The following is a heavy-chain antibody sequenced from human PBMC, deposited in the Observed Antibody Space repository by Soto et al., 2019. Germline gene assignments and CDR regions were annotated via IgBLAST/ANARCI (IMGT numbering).Heavy chain of an antibody. D-gene: IGHD3-22*01. Sequence: PRGSLSLSCAASGFPFSSYDMHWVRQAPGKGLERVAVISYDGSNKYYAESVKGRFTISRENSKNTLYLQMNSLRAEDTAVYYCAQAHELDSSGYYLRARDDFEDWGQGTVINVSS. CDR1: GFPFSSYD. CDR3: AQAHELDSSGYYLRARDDFED. J-gene: IGHJ4*02. V-gene: IGHV3-30*18. CDR2: ISYDGSNK.